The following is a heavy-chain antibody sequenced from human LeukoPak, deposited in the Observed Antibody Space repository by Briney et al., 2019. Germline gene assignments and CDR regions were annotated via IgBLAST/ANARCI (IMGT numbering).Heavy chain of an antibody. V-gene: IGHV4-59*01. CDR2: IYNSGNT. Sequence: SETLSLTCTVSGGSITNYYWSWIRQPPGKGLEWIGYIYNSGNTKYNPSLKSRVAISVDTSKNQFSLKLTSVTAADTAVYYCARGGEVSWFDPWGQGTLVTVSS. D-gene: IGHD3-16*01. CDR3: ARGGEVSWFDP. CDR1: GGSITNYY. J-gene: IGHJ5*02.